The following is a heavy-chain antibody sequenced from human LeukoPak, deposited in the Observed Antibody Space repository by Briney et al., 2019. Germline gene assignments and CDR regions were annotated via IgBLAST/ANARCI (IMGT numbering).Heavy chain of an antibody. CDR1: GDSISTYY. J-gene: IGHJ3*02. CDR2: IYYRVTS. Sequence: SETLSLTCTVSGDSISTYYWSWIRQPPGKGLEWIGYIYYRVTSDYNPSLKSRVTMSVDTSKNQFSLKLSSVTAADTAVYYCASQNYYDSSDHAFDIWGQGTMVTVSS. D-gene: IGHD3-22*01. CDR3: ASQNYYDSSDHAFDI. V-gene: IGHV4-59*08.